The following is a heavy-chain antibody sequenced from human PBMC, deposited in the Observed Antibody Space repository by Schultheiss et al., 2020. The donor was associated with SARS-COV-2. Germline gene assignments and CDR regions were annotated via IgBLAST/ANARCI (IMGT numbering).Heavy chain of an antibody. CDR2: IYYSGST. Sequence: SQTLSLTCTVSGGSVSSGSYYWSWIRQPPGKGLEWIGYIYYSGSTNYNPSLKSRVTISVDTSKNQFSLKLSSVTAADTAVYYCARWEEGGMTGYSQDYWGQGTLVTVSS. J-gene: IGHJ4*02. CDR3: ARWEEGGMTGYSQDY. CDR1: GGSVSSGSYY. D-gene: IGHD3-9*01. V-gene: IGHV4-61*01.